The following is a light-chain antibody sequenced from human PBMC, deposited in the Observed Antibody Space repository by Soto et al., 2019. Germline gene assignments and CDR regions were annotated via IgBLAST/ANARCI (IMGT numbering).Light chain of an antibody. J-gene: IGLJ2*01. CDR1: SSDVGAYDH. Sequence: QSALTQPASVSGSPGQSITISCTGTSSDVGAYDHVSWYQQHPGKAPKLMISEVSNRPSGVSHRFSGSKSGSTASLTISGLQAEDEADYYCCSYAGFSTVIFGGGTQLTVL. V-gene: IGLV2-14*01. CDR2: EVS. CDR3: CSYAGFSTVI.